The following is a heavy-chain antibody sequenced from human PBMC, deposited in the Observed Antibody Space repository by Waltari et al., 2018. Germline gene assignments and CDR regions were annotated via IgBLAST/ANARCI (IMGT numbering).Heavy chain of an antibody. V-gene: IGHV3-23*01. J-gene: IGHJ2*01. CDR1: GFTFSNYA. D-gene: IGHD2-21*02. CDR3: ARAAGDWQRFWYFDL. Sequence: EVQLLESGGDLVQPGWSLRLSCAASGFTFSNYAMPWVRQAPGRGLEWVSGISASGGSTYYADSLKGQFTISRDNSKNTVYLRMNSLRAEDTALYYCARAAGDWQRFWYFDLWGRGTLVTVSS. CDR2: ISASGGST.